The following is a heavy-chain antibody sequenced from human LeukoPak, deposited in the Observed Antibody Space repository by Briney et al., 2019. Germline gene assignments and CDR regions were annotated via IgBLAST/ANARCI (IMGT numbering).Heavy chain of an antibody. CDR3: ASRLWFGELSFDY. Sequence: SETLSLTCTVSGGSISSSSYYWGRIRHPPRKGLEWIGRIYYSGSTYYNPSLKSRVTISVDTSKNRFSLKLSSVTAADTAVYYCASRLWFGELSFDYWGQGTLLTVSS. CDR1: GGSISSSSYY. D-gene: IGHD3-10*01. J-gene: IGHJ4*02. V-gene: IGHV4-39*01. CDR2: IYYSGST.